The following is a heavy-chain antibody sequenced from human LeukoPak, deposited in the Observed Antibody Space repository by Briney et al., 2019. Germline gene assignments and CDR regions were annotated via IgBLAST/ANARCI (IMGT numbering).Heavy chain of an antibody. V-gene: IGHV3-74*01. CDR1: GFTFSSYW. Sequence: GGSLRLSCAASGFTFSSYWMHWVRQAPGKGLVWVSRINSDGSGTSYADSVKGRFTISRDNAKNTLYLQMNSLRAEDTAVYYCASRAWFGELYIDYWGQGTLVTVSS. J-gene: IGHJ4*02. CDR2: INSDGSGT. CDR3: ASRAWFGELYIDY. D-gene: IGHD3-10*01.